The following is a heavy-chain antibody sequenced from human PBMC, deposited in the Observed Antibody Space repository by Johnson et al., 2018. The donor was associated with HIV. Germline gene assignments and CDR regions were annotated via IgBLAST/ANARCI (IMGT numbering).Heavy chain of an antibody. CDR3: AKDCVGVWWSRAFDI. Sequence: VQLVESGGGVVRPGGSLRLSCAASEFTFSNYGMHWVRQAPGKGLEWVSAISGSGGSTYYADSVKGRFTISRDNSKNTLYLQMNSLRAEDTAVYYCAKDCVGVWWSRAFDIWGQGTMVTVSS. D-gene: IGHD2-21*01. J-gene: IGHJ3*02. CDR1: EFTFSNYG. V-gene: IGHV3-23*04. CDR2: ISGSGGST.